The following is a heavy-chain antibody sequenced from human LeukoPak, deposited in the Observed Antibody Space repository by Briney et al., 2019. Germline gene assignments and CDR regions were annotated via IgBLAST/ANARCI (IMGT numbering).Heavy chain of an antibody. CDR1: GGSFSGYY. J-gene: IGHJ4*02. D-gene: IGHD6-6*01. CDR3: ARDGSSSESY. Sequence: SETLSLTCAVYGGSFSGYYWSWIRQPPGQGLEWIGEINHSGSTNYNPSLKSRVTISVDTAKNQSSLKLSAVSSADRAVYYCARDGSSSESYWGQGTLVTVSS. CDR2: INHSGST. V-gene: IGHV4-34*01.